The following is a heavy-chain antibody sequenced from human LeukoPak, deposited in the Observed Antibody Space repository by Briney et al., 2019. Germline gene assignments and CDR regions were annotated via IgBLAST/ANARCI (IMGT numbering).Heavy chain of an antibody. J-gene: IGHJ6*02. V-gene: IGHV4-59*01. CDR2: IYYSGST. CDR3: ARGGSSGWYAYYYYYYGMDV. D-gene: IGHD6-19*01. Sequence: PSETLSLTRTVSGGSISSYYWSWIRQPPGKGLEWIGYIYYSGSTNYNPSLKSRVTISVDTSKNQFSLKLSSVTAADTAVYYCARGGSSGWYAYYYYYYGMDVWGQGTTVTVSS. CDR1: GGSISSYY.